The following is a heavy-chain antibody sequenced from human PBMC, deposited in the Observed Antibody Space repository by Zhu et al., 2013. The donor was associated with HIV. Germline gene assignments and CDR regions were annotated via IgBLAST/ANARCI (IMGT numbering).Heavy chain of an antibody. D-gene: IGHD3-3*01. CDR3: ARGPSLRTIFGVITTYFAFDL. V-gene: IGHV1-2*02. J-gene: IGHJ3*01. CDR2: INPKNGDT. CDR1: GYRFTAYY. Sequence: QSGTEMKRPGASVKVSCKPLGYRFTAYYIHWVRQAPGKGIEWMGYINPKNGDTKLAQTFRDRIFVTRNTSITTAYMEVSSLRSDDTAVYYCARGPSLRTIFGVITTYFAFDLWGQGTMVTVSS.